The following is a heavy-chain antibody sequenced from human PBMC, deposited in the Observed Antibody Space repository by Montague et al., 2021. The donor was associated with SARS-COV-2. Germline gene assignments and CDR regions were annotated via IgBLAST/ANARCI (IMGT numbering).Heavy chain of an antibody. Sequence: SLRLSLSASGFTFSSYWMSWVRQAPGKGLEWVAHIKQDGSEKYYVDSVKGRFTISRDNAKNSLYLQMNSLRAEDTAVYYCARVPSSSWYFDYWGQGTLVTVSS. D-gene: IGHD6-13*01. CDR3: ARVPSSSWYFDY. J-gene: IGHJ4*02. CDR2: IKQDGSEK. CDR1: GFTFSSYW. V-gene: IGHV3-7*01.